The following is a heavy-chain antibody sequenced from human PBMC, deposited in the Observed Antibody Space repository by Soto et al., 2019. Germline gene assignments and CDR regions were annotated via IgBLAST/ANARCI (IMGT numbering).Heavy chain of an antibody. J-gene: IGHJ6*02. Sequence: GGSLRLSCAASGFTFSSYAMSWVRQAPGKGLEWVSAISGSGGSTYYADSVKGRFTISRDNSKNTLYLQMNSLRAEDTAVYYCAKDIARDSYYYYGMDVWGQGTTVTVSS. CDR2: ISGSGGST. CDR1: GFTFSSYA. CDR3: AKDIARDSYYYYGMDV. D-gene: IGHD3-16*02. V-gene: IGHV3-23*01.